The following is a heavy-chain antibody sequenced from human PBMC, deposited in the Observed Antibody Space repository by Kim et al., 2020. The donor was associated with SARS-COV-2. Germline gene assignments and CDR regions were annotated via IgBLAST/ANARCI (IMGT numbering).Heavy chain of an antibody. Sequence: KYYADSVKGRVTIARDNSKNGLYLQMNSVRGEDTAVYYCAKESDAFDIWGQGTMVTVSS. J-gene: IGHJ3*02. CDR2: K. CDR3: AKESDAFDI. V-gene: IGHV3-30*02.